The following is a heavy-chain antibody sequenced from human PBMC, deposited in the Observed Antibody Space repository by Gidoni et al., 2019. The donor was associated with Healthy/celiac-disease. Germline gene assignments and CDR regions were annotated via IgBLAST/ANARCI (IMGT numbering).Heavy chain of an antibody. Sequence: QVQLQESGPGLVKPSGTLSLTCAVSGGSISSSNWWSWVRQPPGKGLEWIGEIYHSGSTNYNPSLKSRVTISVDKSKNQFSLKLSSVTAADTAVYYCARDGRGAIFGVDMYYYGMDVWGQGTTVTVSS. CDR3: ARDGRGAIFGVDMYYYGMDV. CDR1: GGSISSSNW. V-gene: IGHV4-4*02. CDR2: IYHSGST. J-gene: IGHJ6*02. D-gene: IGHD3-3*01.